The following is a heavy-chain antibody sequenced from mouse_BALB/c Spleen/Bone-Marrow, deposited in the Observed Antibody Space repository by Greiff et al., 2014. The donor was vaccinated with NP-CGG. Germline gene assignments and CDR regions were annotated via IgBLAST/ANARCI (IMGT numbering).Heavy chain of an antibody. CDR2: ISSGGSYT. V-gene: IGHV5-6*01. CDR3: ARHNYGYYAMDY. D-gene: IGHD1-1*01. CDR1: GFTFSSYG. Sequence: EMKLVESGGDLVKSGGSLKLSCAASGFTFSSYGMSWVRRTPDKRLEWVAIISSGGSYTYYPDSVKGRFTISRDNAKNTLYLQMSSLKSEDTAMYYCARHNYGYYAMDYWGQGTSVTVSS. J-gene: IGHJ4*01.